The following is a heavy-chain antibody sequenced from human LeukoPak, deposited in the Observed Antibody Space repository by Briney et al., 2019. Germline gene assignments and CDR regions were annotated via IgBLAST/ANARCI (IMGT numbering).Heavy chain of an antibody. CDR2: FYTSGTP. CDR3: ASYFSDYGGHYF. D-gene: IGHD4-23*01. J-gene: IGHJ4*02. Sequence: SETLSLTCTVSGGSLSSYYWSWIRQPAGKGLEWIGRFYTSGTPLYNPSLKSRVTMSVDTSKDQFSLKLSSVTAADAALYFCASYFSDYGGHYFWGQGTLVTVSS. CDR1: GGSLSSYY. V-gene: IGHV4-4*07.